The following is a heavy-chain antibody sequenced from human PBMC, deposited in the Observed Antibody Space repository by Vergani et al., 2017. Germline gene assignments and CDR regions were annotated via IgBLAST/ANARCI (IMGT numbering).Heavy chain of an antibody. Sequence: QVQLQQSGPGLVNPSQTLSLTCSVSGVFILCGSYYWNWMRQSAEKGLEWIGRSFTRGSTDYNPSLKGRVTISFDTSKNQFSLKLHSVTAADTAVYYCARGAYEAYFDYWGQGALVTVSS. D-gene: IGHD3-16*01. J-gene: IGHJ4*02. CDR1: GVFILCGSYY. CDR3: ARGAYEAYFDY. CDR2: SFTRGST. V-gene: IGHV4-61*02.